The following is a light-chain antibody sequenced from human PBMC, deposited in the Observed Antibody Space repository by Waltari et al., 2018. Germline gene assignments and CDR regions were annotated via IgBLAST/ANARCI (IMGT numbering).Light chain of an antibody. V-gene: IGKV3-20*01. CDR3: QRYGTLPAT. CDR2: DAS. Sequence: EMVLPQSPGTLSFSPGERATLPCRASQSVSRALRTLAWYQQKPGQAPRLLIYDASTRATGIPDRFSGSGSGTDFTLTISRLEPDDFAVYYCQRYGTLPATFGQGTKVEIK. J-gene: IGKJ1*01. CDR1: QSVSRALRT.